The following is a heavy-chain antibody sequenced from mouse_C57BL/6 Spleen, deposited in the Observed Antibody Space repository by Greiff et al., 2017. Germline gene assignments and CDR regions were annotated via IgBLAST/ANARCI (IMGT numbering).Heavy chain of an antibody. Sequence: QVQLQQPGAELVKPGASVKLSCKASGYTFTSYWMHWVKQRPGRGLEWIGRIDPNSGGTKYNEKFKGKATLTVDKPSSTAYTQLSSLTSEDSAVYYCARSSYYDYPGYWGQGTLVTVSA. CDR1: GYTFTSYW. V-gene: IGHV1-72*01. D-gene: IGHD2-4*01. J-gene: IGHJ3*02. CDR3: ARSSYYDYPGY. CDR2: IDPNSGGT.